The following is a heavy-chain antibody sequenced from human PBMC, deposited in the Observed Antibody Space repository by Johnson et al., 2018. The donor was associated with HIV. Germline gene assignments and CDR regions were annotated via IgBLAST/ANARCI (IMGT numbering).Heavy chain of an antibody. J-gene: IGHJ3*02. CDR3: AKDGVLSGTNPDAFDI. CDR1: GFTFSTYA. D-gene: IGHD1-26*01. V-gene: IGHV3-30*18. Sequence: QVQLVESGGGVVQPGRSLRLSCAASGFTFSTYAMHWVRQVPGKGLEWVAVISYDGSNKYYADSVKGRFTISRDNPKNTLYLQMNSLRAEDTAMYYCAKDGVLSGTNPDAFDIWGQGTMVTVSS. CDR2: ISYDGSNK.